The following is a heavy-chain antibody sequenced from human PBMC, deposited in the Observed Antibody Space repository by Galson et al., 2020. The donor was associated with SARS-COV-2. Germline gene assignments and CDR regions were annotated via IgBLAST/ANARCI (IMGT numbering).Heavy chain of an antibody. CDR1: GLIFSNYA. D-gene: IGHD1-26*01. J-gene: IGHJ5*02. CDR3: VRGGSYYFDNWFDP. Sequence: GGSLRLSCAASGLIFSNYAMSWVRQAPGKGPECVSVISGSGDITHYADSVRGQFTISRDNSRSMVFLQMNSLRVDDTAVYYCVRGGSYYFDNWFDPWGQGILVAVSS. V-gene: IGHV3-23*01. CDR2: ISGSGDIT.